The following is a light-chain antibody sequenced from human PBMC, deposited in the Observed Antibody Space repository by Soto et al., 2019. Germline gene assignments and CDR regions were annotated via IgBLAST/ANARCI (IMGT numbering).Light chain of an antibody. CDR2: AAS. V-gene: IGKV3-20*01. CDR1: QSVSSNS. J-gene: IGKJ4*01. Sequence: EIVLTQSPGTLSLSPGEGYTLSCRASQSVSSNSLAWYQQKPGQAPRLLIYAASTRATGIPDRFSGSGSGTDFTLTINRLEPEDFAVYYCQQYGSSPLTFGGGTKVDIK. CDR3: QQYGSSPLT.